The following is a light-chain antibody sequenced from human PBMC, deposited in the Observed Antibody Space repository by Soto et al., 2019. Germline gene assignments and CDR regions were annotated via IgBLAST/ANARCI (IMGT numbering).Light chain of an antibody. J-gene: IGLJ1*01. CDR3: CSYAGSYTYA. V-gene: IGLV2-11*01. Sequence: QSVLTQPRSVSGSPGQSVTISCTGTSSDVGGYNYVSWYQQHPGKAPKLMIYDVSKRPSGVPDRFSGSKSGNTASLTISELQAEDEADYYCCSYAGSYTYAFGTWTKFNVL. CDR2: DVS. CDR1: SSDVGGYNY.